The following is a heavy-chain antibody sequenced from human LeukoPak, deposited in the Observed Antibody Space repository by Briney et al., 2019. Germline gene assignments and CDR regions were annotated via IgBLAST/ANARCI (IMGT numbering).Heavy chain of an antibody. Sequence: GGFLRLSCAASGFTFSDYWMHWVREVPGKGLVWGSRIKGDGSETNYADSVKGRFTIYRDNAKNTLFLQMNSLRVEDTAVYYCVRGQIGVSVIVHWGQGTLVTVSS. CDR2: IKGDGSET. V-gene: IGHV3-74*01. D-gene: IGHD3-22*01. J-gene: IGHJ5*02. CDR3: VRGQIGVSVIVH. CDR1: GFTFSDYW.